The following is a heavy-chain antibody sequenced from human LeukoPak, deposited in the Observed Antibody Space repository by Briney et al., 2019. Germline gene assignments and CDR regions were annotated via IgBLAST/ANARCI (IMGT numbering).Heavy chain of an antibody. CDR2: IDSDENT. V-gene: IGHV4-39*01. CDR1: GASISSSSYY. J-gene: IGHJ5*02. D-gene: IGHD3-16*01. Sequence: SETLSLTCTVSGASISSSSYYWGWIRQTPGRGLEWIASIDSDENTYYNAALKGRVTISVDMSLNHFSLRLSSVTAADSGVYYCARQATEYVGGFWFDPWGQGTLVAVSS. CDR3: ARQATEYVGGFWFDP.